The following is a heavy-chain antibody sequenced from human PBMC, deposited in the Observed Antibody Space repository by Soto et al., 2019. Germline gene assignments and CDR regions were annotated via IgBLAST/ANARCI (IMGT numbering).Heavy chain of an antibody. CDR3: ARVVENYDYIWGSYRPDAFDI. Sequence: GGSLRLSCAASGFTFSSYWMHWVRQAPGKGLVWVSRINSDGSSTSYADSVKGRFTISRDNAKNTLYLQMNSLRAEDTAVYYCARVVENYDYIWGSYRPDAFDIWGQGTMVTVAS. J-gene: IGHJ3*02. CDR1: GFTFSSYW. D-gene: IGHD3-16*02. CDR2: INSDGSST. V-gene: IGHV3-74*01.